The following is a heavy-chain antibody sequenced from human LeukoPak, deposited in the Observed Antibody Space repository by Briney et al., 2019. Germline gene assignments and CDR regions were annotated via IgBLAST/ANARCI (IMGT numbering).Heavy chain of an antibody. D-gene: IGHD1-26*01. CDR2: IYYSGST. CDR3: ARLPNSGSYLGHLDI. V-gene: IGHV4-39*01. CDR1: GGSNSSNSYY. Sequence: SETLSLTCTVSGGSNSSNSYYWGWIRQPPGKGLDWIGSIYYSGSTYYNPSLKSRVTISVDTSKNQFSLKLSSVTAADTAMYYCARLPNSGSYLGHLDIWGQGTMVTVSS. J-gene: IGHJ3*02.